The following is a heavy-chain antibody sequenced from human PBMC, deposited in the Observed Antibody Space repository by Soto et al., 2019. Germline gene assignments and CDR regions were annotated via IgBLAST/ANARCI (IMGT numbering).Heavy chain of an antibody. J-gene: IGHJ5*02. CDR3: AKSGASSPGNRFDP. CDR1: GYTFTSHA. D-gene: IGHD6-13*01. CDR2: INAGNGDT. Sequence: QVQLVQSGAEVKKPGASVKVSCKASGYTFTSHAIHWVRQAPGQRLEWMGWINAGNGDTKYSQEFQGRVTITRDTSATTASMELNSLTSEDTAVYYCAKSGASSPGNRFDPWGQGTLVTVSS. V-gene: IGHV1-3*01.